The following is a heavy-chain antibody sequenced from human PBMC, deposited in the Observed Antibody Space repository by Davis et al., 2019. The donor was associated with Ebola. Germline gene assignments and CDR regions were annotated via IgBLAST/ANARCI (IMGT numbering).Heavy chain of an antibody. V-gene: IGHV3-48*03. J-gene: IGHJ6*03. D-gene: IGHD2-2*01. Sequence: PGGSLRLSCEASGFSISSYEMDWVRQAPGKGLEWISYSTNTDGSKYYADSVKGRFTVSRDNAKNSLYLQMNSLRGEDTAVYFCARQAAYCSGTSCYADYYYIDVWGKGATVTVSS. CDR2: STNTDGSK. CDR1: GFSISSYE. CDR3: ARQAAYCSGTSCYADYYYIDV.